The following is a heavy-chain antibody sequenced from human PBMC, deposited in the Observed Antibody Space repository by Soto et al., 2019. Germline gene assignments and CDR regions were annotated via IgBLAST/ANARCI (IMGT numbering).Heavy chain of an antibody. CDR2: ISYDGSNK. Sequence: QVQLVESGGGVVQPGRSLRLSCAASGFTFSSYGMHWVRQAPGKGLEWVAVISYDGSNKYYADSVKGRFTISRDNSKNTLCLQMNSLRAEDTAVYYCAKGARREWLRHDYWGQGTLVTVSS. J-gene: IGHJ4*02. V-gene: IGHV3-30*18. D-gene: IGHD5-12*01. CDR3: AKGARREWLRHDY. CDR1: GFTFSSYG.